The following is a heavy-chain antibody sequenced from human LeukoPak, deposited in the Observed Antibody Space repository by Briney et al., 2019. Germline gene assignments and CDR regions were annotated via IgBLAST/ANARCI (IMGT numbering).Heavy chain of an antibody. Sequence: SSETLSLTCTVSGGSISSSSYYWGWIRQPPGKGLEWIGSIYYSGSTYYNPSLKSRVTISVGTSKNQFSLKLSSVTAADTAVYYCARDKWDTVDTNWFDPWGQGTLVTVSS. D-gene: IGHD4-17*01. CDR2: IYYSGST. J-gene: IGHJ5*02. CDR3: ARDKWDTVDTNWFDP. CDR1: GGSISSSSYY. V-gene: IGHV4-39*07.